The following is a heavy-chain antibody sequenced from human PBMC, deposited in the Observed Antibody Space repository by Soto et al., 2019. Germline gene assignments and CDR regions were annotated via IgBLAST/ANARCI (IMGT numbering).Heavy chain of an antibody. CDR3: ARDRDYENAFDF. CDR2: ICHDGSHK. Sequence: QVQLLESGGGVVQPGRSLRLSCAASGFNFNNYGMHWVRQAPGKGLEWVADICHDGSHKNYADSVKGRFTISRDNSKNTLYLQMTSMRAEDSAVYYCARDRDYENAFDFWGQGTMVTVAS. CDR1: GFNFNNYG. V-gene: IGHV3-33*01. D-gene: IGHD4-17*01. J-gene: IGHJ3*01.